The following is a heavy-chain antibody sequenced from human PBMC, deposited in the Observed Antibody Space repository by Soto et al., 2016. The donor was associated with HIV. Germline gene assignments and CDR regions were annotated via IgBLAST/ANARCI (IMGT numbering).Heavy chain of an antibody. J-gene: IGHJ4*02. V-gene: IGHV3-66*01. D-gene: IGHD3-10*01. CDR2: IYTAGST. CDR1: GLTVNSNY. Sequence: EVQLVESGGGLVQPGGSLRLSCAASGLTVNSNYMSWVRQAPGKGLEWVSIIYTAGSTSYSDSVKGGFIMSRDNSKNTLYLQMNRLRAEDTAVYYCAHGSGRYWGQGTLVTVSS. CDR3: AHGSGRY.